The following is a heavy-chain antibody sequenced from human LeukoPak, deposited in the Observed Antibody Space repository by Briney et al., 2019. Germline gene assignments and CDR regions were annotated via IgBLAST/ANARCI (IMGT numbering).Heavy chain of an antibody. V-gene: IGHV3-30-3*01. CDR1: GFTFSSYA. CDR3: ARDVPAATNWFDP. CDR2: ISYDGSNK. Sequence: GGSLRLSCAASGFTFSSYAMRWVRQAPGKGLEWVAVISYDGSNKYYADSVKGRFTISRDNSKNTLYLQMNSLRAEDTAVYYCARDVPAATNWFDPWGQGTLVTVSS. D-gene: IGHD2-2*01. J-gene: IGHJ5*02.